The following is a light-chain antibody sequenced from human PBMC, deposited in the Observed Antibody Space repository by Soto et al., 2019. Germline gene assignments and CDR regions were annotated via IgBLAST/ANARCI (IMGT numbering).Light chain of an antibody. Sequence: EIVMTQSPATLSLSPGEGATLSCRASQNIHNDLAWYQQKPGQAPRLLIYDTSTRATGIPARFSGSGSGTEFTLTISSLQSEDFAVYYCQQYTNWPPLTFGGGTKVEI. CDR3: QQYTNWPPLT. CDR1: QNIHND. J-gene: IGKJ4*01. CDR2: DTS. V-gene: IGKV3-15*01.